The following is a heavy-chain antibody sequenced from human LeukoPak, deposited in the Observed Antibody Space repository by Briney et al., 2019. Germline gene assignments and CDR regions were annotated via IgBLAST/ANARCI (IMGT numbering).Heavy chain of an antibody. CDR3: ARAKQWLVDYYYYMAV. CDR2: ISAYNGNT. CDR1: GYTFTSYG. Sequence: ASVKVSCKASGYTFTSYGISWVRQAPGQGLEWMGWISAYNGNTNYAQKLQGRDTMTTDTSTSTAYMELRSMRSDDTAVYYCARAKQWLVDYYYYMAVWGKGTTVTVSS. J-gene: IGHJ6*03. D-gene: IGHD6-19*01. V-gene: IGHV1-18*01.